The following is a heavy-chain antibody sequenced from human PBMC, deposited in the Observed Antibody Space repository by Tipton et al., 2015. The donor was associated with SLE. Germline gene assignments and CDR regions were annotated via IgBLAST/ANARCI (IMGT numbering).Heavy chain of an antibody. CDR1: GGSISTSSDY. D-gene: IGHD2-8*01. J-gene: IGHJ4*02. Sequence: LSLTCTVSGGSISTSSDYWAWIRQPPGKGLEWIGSIYYSGNSFYNPSLESRITISVDTSKNQFSLEVRSVTAADTAVYYCVRLRSKVLIDYWGQGTLVTVSS. CDR3: VRLRSKVLIDY. V-gene: IGHV4-39*07. CDR2: IYYSGNS.